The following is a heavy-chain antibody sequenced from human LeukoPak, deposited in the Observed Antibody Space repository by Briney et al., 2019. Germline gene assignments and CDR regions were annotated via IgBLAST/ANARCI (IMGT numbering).Heavy chain of an antibody. CDR2: IYSGGST. D-gene: IGHD1-14*01. J-gene: IGHJ6*03. V-gene: IGHV3-53*01. CDR1: GFTVSSNY. Sequence: GGSLRLSCAASGFTVSSNYMSWVRQAPGKGLEWVSIIYSGGSTFYADSVKGRFTISRDNSKNTLYLQMNSLRAEDTAVYYCASNHPPRYYYYMDVWGKGTTVTVSS. CDR3: ASNHPPRYYYYMDV.